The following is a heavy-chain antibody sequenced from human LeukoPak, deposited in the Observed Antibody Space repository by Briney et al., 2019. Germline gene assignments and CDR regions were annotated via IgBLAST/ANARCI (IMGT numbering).Heavy chain of an antibody. CDR2: LRYEGSNQ. D-gene: IGHD3-9*01. CDR1: GFTFIRNG. Sequence: GGSLRLSCEASGFTFIRNGLHWVRQAPRNGLERVAFLRYEGSNQYYADSVQGRFTISRDNSKNTLYLQMYSLRAEDTAVYYFAKENTEYDILTGYYPIDSWGQGTLVTVSS. J-gene: IGHJ4*02. CDR3: AKENTEYDILTGYYPIDS. V-gene: IGHV3-30*02.